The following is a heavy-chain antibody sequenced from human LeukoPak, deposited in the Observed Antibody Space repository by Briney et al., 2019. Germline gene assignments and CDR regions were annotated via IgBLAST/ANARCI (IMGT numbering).Heavy chain of an antibody. CDR2: IYYSGST. V-gene: IGHV4-39*01. Sequence: SETLSLTCTVSGGSISSSSYYWGWIRQPPGKGLEWIGSIYYSGSTYYNPSLKSRVTISVDTSKNQFSLKLSSVTAADTAVYYCARGLDYGGKSDYWGQGTLVTVSS. D-gene: IGHD4-23*01. J-gene: IGHJ4*02. CDR3: ARGLDYGGKSDY. CDR1: GGSISSSSYY.